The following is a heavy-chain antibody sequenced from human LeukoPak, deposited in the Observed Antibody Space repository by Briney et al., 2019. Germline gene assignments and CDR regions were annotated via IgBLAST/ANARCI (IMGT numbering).Heavy chain of an antibody. Sequence: KPSETLSLTCTVSGGSISSYYWSWIRQPPGKGLEWIGYIYYSGSTNYNPSLKSRVTISVDTSKNQFSLKLSSVTAADTAVYYCARQVERYFDWPNWFDPWGQGTLVTVSS. V-gene: IGHV4-59*08. CDR1: GGSISSYY. CDR3: ARQVERYFDWPNWFDP. CDR2: IYYSGST. D-gene: IGHD3-9*01. J-gene: IGHJ5*02.